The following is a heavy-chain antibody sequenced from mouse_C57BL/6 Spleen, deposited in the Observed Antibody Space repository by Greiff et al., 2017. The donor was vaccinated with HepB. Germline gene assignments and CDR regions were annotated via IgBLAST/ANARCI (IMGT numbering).Heavy chain of an antibody. J-gene: IGHJ3*01. V-gene: IGHV1-64*01. Sequence: QVQLQQPGAELVKPGASVKLSCKASGYTFTSYWMHWVKQRPGQGLEWIGMIHPNSGSTNSNEKFKSKATLTVDKSSSTAYMQLSSLTSEDSAVYYCARDSSGRFAYWGQGTLVTVSA. D-gene: IGHD3-2*02. CDR3: ARDSSGRFAY. CDR1: GYTFTSYW. CDR2: IHPNSGST.